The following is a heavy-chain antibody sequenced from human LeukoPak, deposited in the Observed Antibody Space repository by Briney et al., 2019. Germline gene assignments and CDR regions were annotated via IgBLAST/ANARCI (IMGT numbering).Heavy chain of an antibody. D-gene: IGHD6-13*01. J-gene: IGHJ4*02. CDR1: GGSISGYY. CDR2: IFYSGST. V-gene: IGHV4-59*01. CDR3: ARDRPGDSSLDY. Sequence: NPSETLSLTCSVSGGSISGYYWSWIRQSPGKGLEWIAYIFYSGSTNYNPSLKSRVTISVDTPKNQFSLKLTSVTPADTAVYYCARDRPGDSSLDYWGQGTLVTVSS.